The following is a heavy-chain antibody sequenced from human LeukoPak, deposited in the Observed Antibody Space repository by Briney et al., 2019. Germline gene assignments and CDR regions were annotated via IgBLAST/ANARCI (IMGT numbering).Heavy chain of an antibody. V-gene: IGHV3-9*03. CDR3: AKDSSSGAFDY. CDR1: GFTFDDYA. CDR2: ISWNSGSI. Sequence: PGGSLRLSCAASGFTFDDYAMHWVRQAPGKGLEWVSGISWNSGSIGYADSVKGRFTISRDNAKNSLYLQMNSLRAEDMALYYCAKDSSSGAFDYWGQGTLVTVSS. D-gene: IGHD6-6*01. J-gene: IGHJ4*02.